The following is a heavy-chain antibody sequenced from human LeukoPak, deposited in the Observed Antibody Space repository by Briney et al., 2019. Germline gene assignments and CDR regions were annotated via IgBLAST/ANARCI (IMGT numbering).Heavy chain of an antibody. V-gene: IGHV3-20*04. D-gene: IGHD4-17*01. CDR1: GFTFDDYG. CDR2: MNWKGGST. Sequence: GGSLRLSCAASGFTFDDYGMSWVRQAPGKGLEWVSGMNWKGGSTGYADSVKGRFTISRDNAKNSLYLQMNSLRAEDTAVYYCARRGYGDPNVDYWGQGTLVTVSS. J-gene: IGHJ4*02. CDR3: ARRGYGDPNVDY.